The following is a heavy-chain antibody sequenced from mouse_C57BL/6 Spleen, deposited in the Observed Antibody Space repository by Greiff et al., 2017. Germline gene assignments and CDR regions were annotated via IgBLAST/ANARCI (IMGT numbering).Heavy chain of an antibody. D-gene: IGHD2-4*01. CDR2: IFPGSGST. Sequence: QVQLQQSAPELVKPGASVKISCKASGYTFTDYYINWVKQRPGQGLEWIGWIFPGSGSTYYNEKFKGKATLTVDKSSSTAYMLLSSLTSEDSAVYFCARFGGYDYDWYFDVWGTGTTVTVSS. CDR1: GYTFTDYY. J-gene: IGHJ1*03. CDR3: ARFGGYDYDWYFDV. V-gene: IGHV1-75*01.